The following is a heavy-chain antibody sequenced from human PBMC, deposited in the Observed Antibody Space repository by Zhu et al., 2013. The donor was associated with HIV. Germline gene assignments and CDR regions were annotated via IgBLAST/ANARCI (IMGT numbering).Heavy chain of an antibody. J-gene: IGHJ6*03. D-gene: IGHD6-6*01. CDR2: VNASDGST. CDR3: ARHPYYSRSSAGSRGYMDV. V-gene: IGHV1-46*01. CDR1: EYTFTRYP. Sequence: QKRLVQSGAEVKKPGAVLKVSCKASEYTFTRYPIHWVRQAPGQGLEWMGIVNASDGSTNYAQQFQGRVSMTRDTSTSTAYMELRSLRSDDTAVYYCARHPYYSRSSAGSRGYMDVWGKGTTVTVSS.